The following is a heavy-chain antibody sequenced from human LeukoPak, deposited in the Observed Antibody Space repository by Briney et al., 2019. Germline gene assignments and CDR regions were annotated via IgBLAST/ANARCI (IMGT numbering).Heavy chain of an antibody. CDR1: GDSFSSNYW. Sequence: SETLSLTCAVSGDSFSSNYWWNWVRQSPGKGLEWIGEIYHSGTTNYNPFLKSRVSISLDKSKNQLSLKVNSVTAADTAVYYCARDRGGLTYGKDIWGQGTTVTVSS. V-gene: IGHV4-4*02. CDR3: ARDRGGLTYGKDI. J-gene: IGHJ6*02. D-gene: IGHD2-15*01. CDR2: IYHSGTT.